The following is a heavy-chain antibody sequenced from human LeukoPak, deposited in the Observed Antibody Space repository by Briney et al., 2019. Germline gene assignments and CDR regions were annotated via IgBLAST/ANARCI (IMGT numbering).Heavy chain of an antibody. V-gene: IGHV3-23*01. CDR1: GFTFSSYG. CDR2: ISGSGGST. CDR3: AKLWSGGSGSYYIPYYYYYYMDV. D-gene: IGHD3-10*01. J-gene: IGHJ6*03. Sequence: GGSLRFSCAASGFTFSSYGMSWVRQAPGKGLEWVSAISGSGGSTYYADSVKGRFTISRDNSKNTLYLQMNSLRAEDTAVYYCAKLWSGGSGSYYIPYYYYYYMDVWGKGTTVTISS.